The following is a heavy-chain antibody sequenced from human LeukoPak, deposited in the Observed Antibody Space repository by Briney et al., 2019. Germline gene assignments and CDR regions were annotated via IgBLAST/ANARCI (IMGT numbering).Heavy chain of an antibody. D-gene: IGHD2-2*01. J-gene: IGHJ4*02. CDR3: ARHGRYCSSTSCHIRRRFDY. CDR1: GGSFSGYY. Sequence: SETLSLTCAVYGGSFSGYYWSWLRQPPGKGLEWIGEINHSGSTNYNPSLKSRVTISVDTSKNQFSLKLSSVTAADTAVYYCARHGRYCSSTSCHIRRRFDYWGQGTLVTVSS. V-gene: IGHV4-34*01. CDR2: INHSGST.